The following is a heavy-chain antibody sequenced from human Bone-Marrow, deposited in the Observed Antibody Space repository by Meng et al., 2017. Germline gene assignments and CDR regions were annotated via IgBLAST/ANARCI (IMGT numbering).Heavy chain of an antibody. CDR1: GGSISSGSYY. CDR3: ARALGY. J-gene: IGHJ4*02. D-gene: IGHD7-27*01. CDR2: IYTSGST. Sequence: SETLSLTRTVSGGSISSGSYYWSWIRQPAGKGLEWIGRIYTSGSTNYNPSLKSRVTISVDTSKNQFSLKLSSVTAADTAVYYCARALGYWGQGTLVTVSS. V-gene: IGHV4-61*02.